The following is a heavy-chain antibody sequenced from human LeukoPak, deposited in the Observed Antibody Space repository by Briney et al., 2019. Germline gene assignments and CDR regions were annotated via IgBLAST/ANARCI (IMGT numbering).Heavy chain of an antibody. D-gene: IGHD3-9*01. Sequence: GGSLRLSCVASGFTFNRYWMSWVRQAPGKGLEWVANINQDGSEKFYVDSVKGRFTISRDNAKKSLYLQMNSLRAEDTAVYYCARDGDILTGYYKYYFDYWGQGTLVTVSS. CDR3: ARDGDILTGYYKYYFDY. V-gene: IGHV3-7*01. CDR2: INQDGSEK. CDR1: GFTFNRYW. J-gene: IGHJ4*02.